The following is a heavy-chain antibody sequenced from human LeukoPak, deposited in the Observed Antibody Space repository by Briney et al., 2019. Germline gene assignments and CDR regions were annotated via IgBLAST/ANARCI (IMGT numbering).Heavy chain of an antibody. CDR1: RLTFRSYW. V-gene: IGHV3-7*01. Sequence: GGSLRLSCAASRLTFRSYWMSWVRQTPGKGLEGVANIQPDGGTKNYVDSVKGRFTISRDNAANSLYLQMNSLRAEDTAVYYCASSFPYCSGDICALGGQGTLVTVSS. CDR2: IQPDGGTK. D-gene: IGHD2-15*01. CDR3: ASSFPYCSGDICAL. J-gene: IGHJ4*02.